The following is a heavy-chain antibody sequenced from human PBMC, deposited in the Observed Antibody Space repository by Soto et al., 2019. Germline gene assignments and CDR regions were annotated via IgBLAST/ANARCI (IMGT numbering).Heavy chain of an antibody. CDR1: GYTFTTYT. J-gene: IGHJ4*02. CDR3: AGAGEPAAAWRHFDY. V-gene: IGHV1-3*01. CDR2: INGGNGDT. D-gene: IGHD6-13*01. Sequence: ASVKVSCKASGYTFTTYTMHWVRQAPGQRLEWMGWINGGNGDTKYSQKFQGRVTITRDTSASTAYMEVSSLRSEDTAIYYCAGAGEPAAAWRHFDYWGQGTLVTVSS.